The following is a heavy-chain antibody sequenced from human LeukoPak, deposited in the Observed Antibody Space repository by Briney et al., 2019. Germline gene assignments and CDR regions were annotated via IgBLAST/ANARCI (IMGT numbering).Heavy chain of an antibody. J-gene: IGHJ4*02. V-gene: IGHV3-49*04. CDR1: GFTFGDYA. Sequence: PGRSLRLSCAASGFTFGDYAMSWVRQAPGKGLEWVGFIRSKTYGGTTEYAASVKGRFTISRDDSKRIAFLQMNSLKTEDTAVYYCARPLGTLILAVIDYWGQGTLVTVSS. CDR3: ARPLGTLILAVIDY. CDR2: IRSKTYGGTT. D-gene: IGHD3-22*01.